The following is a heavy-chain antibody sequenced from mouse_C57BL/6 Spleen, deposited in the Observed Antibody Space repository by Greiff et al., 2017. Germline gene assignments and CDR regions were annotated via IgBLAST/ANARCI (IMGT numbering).Heavy chain of an antibody. D-gene: IGHD4-1*01. CDR1: GFNIKDYY. CDR2: IDPEDGET. CDR3: ARVRVGLEDYFDD. V-gene: IGHV14-2*01. J-gene: IGHJ2*01. Sequence: EVQLQQSGAELVKPGASVKLSCTASGFNIKDYYMHWVKQRPEQGLEWIGRIDPEDGETKYDPKYQGKATITADTSSNTAYLQLSSLTSEDTAGDYCARVRVGLEDYFDDWGQGTTLTVSS.